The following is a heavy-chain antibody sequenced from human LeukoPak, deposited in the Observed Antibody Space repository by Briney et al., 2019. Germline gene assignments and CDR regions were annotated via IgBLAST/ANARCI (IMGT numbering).Heavy chain of an antibody. V-gene: IGHV3-33*01. CDR1: GFTFSSYG. J-gene: IGHJ4*02. D-gene: IGHD6-13*01. CDR2: IWYDGSNK. CDR3: ARDQGIAAAGDYFDY. Sequence: PGRSLRLSFAASGFTFSSYGMHWVRQAPGKGLEWVAVIWYDGSNKYYADSVKGRFTISRDNAKNSLYLQMNSLRAEDTAVYYCARDQGIAAAGDYFDYWGQGTLVTVSS.